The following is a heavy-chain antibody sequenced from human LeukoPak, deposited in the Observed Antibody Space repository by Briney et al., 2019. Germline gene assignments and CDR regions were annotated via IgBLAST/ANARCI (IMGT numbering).Heavy chain of an antibody. CDR3: AKDSSGYAFDY. CDR1: GFSFTTYG. Sequence: GGSLRLSCAASGFSFTTYGMNWVRQAPGKGLEWVSFISSSSSYIYYADSVKGRFTISRDNAKKSLYLQMNSLRAEDTGLYYCAKDSSGYAFDYWGQGTLVTVSS. J-gene: IGHJ4*02. V-gene: IGHV3-21*01. D-gene: IGHD6-19*01. CDR2: ISSSSSYI.